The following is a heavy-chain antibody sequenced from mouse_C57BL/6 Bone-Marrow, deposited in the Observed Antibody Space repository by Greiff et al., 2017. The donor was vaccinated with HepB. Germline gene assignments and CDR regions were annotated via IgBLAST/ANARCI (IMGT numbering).Heavy chain of an antibody. J-gene: IGHJ2*01. D-gene: IGHD5-5*01. CDR3: ARIYLYYFDY. Sequence: SGPELVKPGASVKISCKASGYTFTDYYINWVKQRPGPGLEWIGWIYPGSGNTKYNEKFKGKATLTVDTSSSTAYMQLSSLTSEDSAVYVCARIYLYYFDYWGQGTTLTVSS. CDR2: IYPGSGNT. V-gene: IGHV1-84*01. CDR1: GYTFTDYY.